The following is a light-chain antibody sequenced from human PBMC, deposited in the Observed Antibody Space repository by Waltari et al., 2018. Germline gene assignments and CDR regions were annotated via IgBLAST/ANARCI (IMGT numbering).Light chain of an antibody. CDR1: ESVSNS. CDR2: DAL. V-gene: IGKV3-11*01. CDR3: QQGYKRRT. Sequence: IVLTQSPVTLSLSPGERATLSCKASESVSNSLAWYQQKPGQAPRLLIYDALKRATGIPVRFSGSGSGTDFTLTISSLEPEDFAVYYCQQGYKRRTFGGGTNVEIK. J-gene: IGKJ4*01.